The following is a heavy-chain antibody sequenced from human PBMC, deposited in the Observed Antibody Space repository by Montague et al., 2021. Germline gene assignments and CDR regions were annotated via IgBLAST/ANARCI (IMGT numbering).Heavy chain of an antibody. CDR3: AKASKKLRSYYYTMDV. Sequence: SLRLSCAASGFSFTSYAVNWVRQAPGEGLEWVSSITDIGPGTYYADSVKGRFTISRDNSKNTLYLQMNSLRVDDTAVYYRAKASKKLRSYYYTMDVWGQGTTVTVSS. J-gene: IGHJ6*02. V-gene: IGHV3-23*01. CDR1: GFSFTSYA. CDR2: ITDIGPGT.